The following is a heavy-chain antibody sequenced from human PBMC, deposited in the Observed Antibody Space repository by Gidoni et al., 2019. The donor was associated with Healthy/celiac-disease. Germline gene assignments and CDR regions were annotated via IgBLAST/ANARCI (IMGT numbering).Heavy chain of an antibody. J-gene: IGHJ3*02. CDR1: GFTFDDYA. CDR2: ISWNSGSI. V-gene: IGHV3-9*01. Sequence: EVQLVESGGGLVQPGRSLRLSCAASGFTFDDYAMRWVRQAPGKGLELVSGISWNSGSIGYADSVKGRFTISRDNAKNSLYLQMNSLRAEDTALYYCAKDTIGTEYAFDIWGNNAFDIWGQGTMVTVSS. CDR3: AKDTIGTEYAFDIWGNNAFDI. D-gene: IGHD3-16*01.